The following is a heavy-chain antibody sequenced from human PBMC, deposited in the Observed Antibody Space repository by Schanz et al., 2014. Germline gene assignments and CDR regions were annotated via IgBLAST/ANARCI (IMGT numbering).Heavy chain of an antibody. J-gene: IGHJ3*02. V-gene: IGHV1-46*03. CDR2: INPSVGNT. CDR3: ARGPSTGAFDI. CDR1: GYTFTSYY. Sequence: QVQLVQSAPEVKKPGASVKVSCEASGYTFTSYYIHWFRQAPGQGLEWMGLINPSVGNTNYAQKFRGRVTMTRDTSTSTVYMELSSLRSEDTAVYFCARGPSTGAFDIWGQGTMXTVSS.